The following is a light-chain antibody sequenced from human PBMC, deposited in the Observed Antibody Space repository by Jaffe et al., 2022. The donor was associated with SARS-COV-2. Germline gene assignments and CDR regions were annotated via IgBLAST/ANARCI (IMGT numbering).Light chain of an antibody. J-gene: IGLJ1*01. CDR3: ATWDDSLNGYV. CDR2: DNN. V-gene: IGLV1-44*01. CDR1: SSNIGSNT. Sequence: QSVLTQAPSAFGTPGQRVTISCSGSSSNIGSNTVNWYQQLPGTAPKLLIYDNNQRPSGVPDHFSGSKSGTSASLAISGLQSEDEADYYCATWDDSLNGYVFGTGTKVTVL.